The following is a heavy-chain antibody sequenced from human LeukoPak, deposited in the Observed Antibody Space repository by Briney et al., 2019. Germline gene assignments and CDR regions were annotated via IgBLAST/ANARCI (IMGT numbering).Heavy chain of an antibody. Sequence: PGGSLRLSCAASGFTFSSYAMSWVRQAPGKGLEWVSAISGSGGSTYYADSVKGRFTISRDNSKNTLYLQMNSLRAEDTAVYYRAKVVMVWGVIHWFDPWGQGTLVSVSS. V-gene: IGHV3-23*01. CDR1: GFTFSSYA. CDR2: ISGSGGST. D-gene: IGHD3-10*01. J-gene: IGHJ5*02. CDR3: AKVVMVWGVIHWFDP.